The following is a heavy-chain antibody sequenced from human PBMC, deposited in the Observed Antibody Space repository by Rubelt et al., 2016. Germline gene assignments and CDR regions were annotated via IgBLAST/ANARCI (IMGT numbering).Heavy chain of an antibody. J-gene: IGHJ4*02. Sequence: QVQLQESGPGLVKPSQTLSLTCTVSGGSISSGGYYWSWIRQHPGKGLEWIGYIYYSGSTYYNPSLSGRVTISVDTSKNQFSLKRSGVAAADTAVYYCARIPSRDGYKPFDYWGQGTLVTVSS. D-gene: IGHD5-24*01. V-gene: IGHV4-31*03. CDR3: ARIPSRDGYKPFDY. CDR2: IYYSGST. CDR1: GGSISSGGYY.